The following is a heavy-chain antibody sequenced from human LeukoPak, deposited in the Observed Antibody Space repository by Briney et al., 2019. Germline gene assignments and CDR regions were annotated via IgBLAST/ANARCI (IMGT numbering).Heavy chain of an antibody. Sequence: GGSLRLSCTASGFTFSSYAMHWVRQAPGKGLEWVAAISNDGSNKYYTDSVKGRFTISRDNTKNTLYLQMNSLRAEDTAVYYCAKIPYYYGSGSSYYFDYWGQGTLVTVSS. J-gene: IGHJ4*02. CDR3: AKIPYYYGSGSSYYFDY. CDR1: GFTFSSYA. V-gene: IGHV3-30*18. D-gene: IGHD3-10*01. CDR2: ISNDGSNK.